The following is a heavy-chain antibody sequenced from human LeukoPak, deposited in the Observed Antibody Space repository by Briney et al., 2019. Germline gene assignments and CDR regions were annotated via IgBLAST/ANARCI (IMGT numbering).Heavy chain of an antibody. D-gene: IGHD3/OR15-3a*01. J-gene: IGHJ4*02. CDR2: IRSKANSYAT. CDR3: TSRFGLQSPLDY. CDR1: GFTFSGSA. Sequence: GGSLKLSCAASGFTFSGSAMHWVRQASGKGLEWVGRIRSKANSYATAYAASVKGRFTISRDDSKNTAYLQMNSLKTEDTAVYYCTSRFGLQSPLDYWGQGTLVTASS. V-gene: IGHV3-73*01.